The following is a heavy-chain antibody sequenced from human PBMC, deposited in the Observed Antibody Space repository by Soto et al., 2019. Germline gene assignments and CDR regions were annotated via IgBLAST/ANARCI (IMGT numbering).Heavy chain of an antibody. Sequence: SETLSLTCTVSGGSISSSSYYWGWIRQPPGKGLEWIGSIYYSGSTYYNPSLKSRVTISVDTSKNQFSLKLSSVTAADTAVNYCARHQGIAARLRYSSYCIDFWGQGTTVTGSS. CDR3: ARHQGIAARLRYSSYCIDF. CDR1: GGSISSSSYY. V-gene: IGHV4-39*01. D-gene: IGHD6-6*01. J-gene: IGHJ6*02. CDR2: IYYSGST.